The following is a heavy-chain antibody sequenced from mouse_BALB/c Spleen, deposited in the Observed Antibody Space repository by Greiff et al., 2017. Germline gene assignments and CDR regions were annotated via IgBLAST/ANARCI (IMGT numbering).Heavy chain of an antibody. Sequence: EVQRVESGGGLVKPGGSLKLSCAASGFTFSSYAMSWVRQTPEKRLEWVASISSGGSTYYPDSVKGRFTISRDNARNILYLQMSSLRSEDTAMYYWARGGGYPYWYFDVWGAGTTVTVSS. J-gene: IGHJ1*01. CDR1: GFTFSSYA. CDR2: ISSGGST. D-gene: IGHD2-2*01. CDR3: ARGGGYPYWYFDV. V-gene: IGHV5-6-5*01.